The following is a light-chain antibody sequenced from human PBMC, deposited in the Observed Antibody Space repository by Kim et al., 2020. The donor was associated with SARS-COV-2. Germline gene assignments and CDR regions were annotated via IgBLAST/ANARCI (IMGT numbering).Light chain of an antibody. Sequence: GRQVTISCAGSESSIGNIFVTRYQQVSGTAPKLLISDNNKRASGIPDRFSGAKSGTSATLDITGLQTGDEAAYYCGAWDSSLSAVVFGGGTQLTVL. CDR2: DNN. J-gene: IGLJ2*01. CDR1: ESSIGNIF. V-gene: IGLV1-51*01. CDR3: GAWDSSLSAVV.